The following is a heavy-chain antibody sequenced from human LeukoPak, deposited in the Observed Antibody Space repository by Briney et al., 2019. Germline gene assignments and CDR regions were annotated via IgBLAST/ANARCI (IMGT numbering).Heavy chain of an antibody. CDR3: ARRRHYDFWSGYYRDNWFDP. CDR2: IYTSGST. Sequence: PSETLSLTCTVSGGSISSYYWSWIRQPAGKGLEWIGRIYTSGSTNYNPSLRSRVTMSVDTSKNQFSLELSSVTAADTAVYYCARRRHYDFWSGYYRDNWFDPWGQGTLVTVSS. V-gene: IGHV4-4*07. CDR1: GGSISSYY. J-gene: IGHJ5*02. D-gene: IGHD3-3*01.